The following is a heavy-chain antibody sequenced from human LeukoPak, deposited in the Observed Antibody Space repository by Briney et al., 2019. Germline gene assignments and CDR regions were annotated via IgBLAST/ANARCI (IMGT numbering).Heavy chain of an antibody. J-gene: IGHJ4*02. CDR1: GFTVSSNY. Sequence: GGSLRLSCAASGFTVSSNYMNWVRQAPGKGLEWVSVIYRDGSTYYADSVKGRFTISRDNSKNTLYLQMNSLRAEDTAVYYCARDDYGGNPFDYWGQGTLVTVSS. CDR2: IYRDGST. D-gene: IGHD4-23*01. CDR3: ARDDYGGNPFDY. V-gene: IGHV3-66*01.